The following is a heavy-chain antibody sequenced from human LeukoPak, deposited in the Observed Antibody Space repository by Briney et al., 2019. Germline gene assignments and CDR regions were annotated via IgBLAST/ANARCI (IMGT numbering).Heavy chain of an antibody. CDR1: GGSISSYY. V-gene: IGHV4-59*01. CDR3: AREAPGAAAFTTISYFDY. Sequence: SETLSLTCTVSGGSISSYYWSWIRQPPGKGLEWIGYIYYSGSTNYNPSLKSRVTISVDTSKNQFSLKLSSVTAADTAVYYCAREAPGAAAFTTISYFDYWGQGTLVTVSS. D-gene: IGHD6-13*01. J-gene: IGHJ4*02. CDR2: IYYSGST.